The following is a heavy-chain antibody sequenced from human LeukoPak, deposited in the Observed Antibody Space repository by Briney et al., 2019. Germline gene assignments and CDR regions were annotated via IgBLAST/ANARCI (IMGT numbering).Heavy chain of an antibody. Sequence: SETLSLTCTVSGGSISSGDYYWSWIRQPPGKGLEWIGYIYYSGSTYYNPSLKSRVTISVDTSKNQFPLKLSSVTAAGTAVYYCASPDILTGRDAFDTWGQGTMVTVSS. J-gene: IGHJ3*02. V-gene: IGHV4-30-4*01. D-gene: IGHD3-9*01. CDR3: ASPDILTGRDAFDT. CDR2: IYYSGST. CDR1: GGSISSGDYY.